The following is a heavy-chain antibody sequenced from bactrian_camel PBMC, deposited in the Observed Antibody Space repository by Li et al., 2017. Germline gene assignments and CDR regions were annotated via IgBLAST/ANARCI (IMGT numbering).Heavy chain of an antibody. CDR2: ITWNGDIT. CDR3: ASHTGWGMNSVIRY. CDR1: GYPYFTNYINY. D-gene: IGHD5*01. Sequence: QLVESGGGSVQTGMSLRLSCTASGYPYFTNYINYMGWFRQAPGKRLEWVSVITWNGDITYYQDSVKGRATISRDNAKNSVYLQMNPLKSEDTAHYYCASHTGWGMNSVIRYWGQGTQVTVS. V-gene: IGHV3-1*01. J-gene: IGHJ4*01.